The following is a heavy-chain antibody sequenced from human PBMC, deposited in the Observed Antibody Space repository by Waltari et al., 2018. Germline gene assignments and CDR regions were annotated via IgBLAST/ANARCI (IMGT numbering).Heavy chain of an antibody. CDR1: GYTLTELS. CDR3: ATDTGGYYYYGMDV. D-gene: IGHD3-10*01. V-gene: IGHV1-24*01. Sequence: QVQLVQSGAEVKKPGASVKVSCKVSGYTLTELSMHWVRQAPGKGLEWMGGFDPEDGETIYAQEFQGRGTMTEDTSTDTAYMELSSLRSEDTAVYYCATDTGGYYYYGMDVWGQGTTVTVSS. J-gene: IGHJ6*02. CDR2: FDPEDGET.